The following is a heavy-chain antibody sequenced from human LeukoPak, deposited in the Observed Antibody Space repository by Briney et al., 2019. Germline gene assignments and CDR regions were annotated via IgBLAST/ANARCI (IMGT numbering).Heavy chain of an antibody. CDR1: GFPFSGNW. D-gene: IGHD3-10*01. CDR2: IKEDGSEK. Sequence: PGGSLRLSCAASGFPFSGNWMTWVRKAPGKGPEWVANIKEDGSEKYYVDSVKGRFTISRDNAKNSLYLQMNSLRAEDTAMYYCAKSRALNSWGQGTLVTVSS. CDR3: AKSRALNS. J-gene: IGHJ4*02. V-gene: IGHV3-7*02.